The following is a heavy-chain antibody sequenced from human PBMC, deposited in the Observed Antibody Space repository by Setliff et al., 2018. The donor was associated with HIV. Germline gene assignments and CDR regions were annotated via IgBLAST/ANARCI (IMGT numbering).Heavy chain of an antibody. D-gene: IGHD6-13*01. CDR3: ARDFSGQQLVGGWFDP. V-gene: IGHV1-69*13. Sequence: SVKVSCKASGGTFSSYVISWVRQAPGQGLEWMGGIIPIFGTANYAQKFQGRVTITADESTSTAYMELSSLRSDDTAVYYCARDFSGQQLVGGWFDPWGPGTLVTVSS. CDR2: IIPIFGTA. J-gene: IGHJ5*02. CDR1: GGTFSSYV.